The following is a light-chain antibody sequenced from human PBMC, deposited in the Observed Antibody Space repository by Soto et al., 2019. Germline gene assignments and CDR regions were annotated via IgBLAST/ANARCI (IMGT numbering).Light chain of an antibody. V-gene: IGLV2-23*01. CDR1: SSNIGGYNV. J-gene: IGLJ1*01. Sequence: QSALAQPASVSVSPGQSITISCSGTSSNIGGYNVVSWYQQHPGKAPKVIVYEGIKRPSGVSDRFSGSTSGSTASLAISGLQAEDEAEYYCCSYVGATTYVLGSGNKVTVL. CDR3: CSYVGATTYV. CDR2: EGI.